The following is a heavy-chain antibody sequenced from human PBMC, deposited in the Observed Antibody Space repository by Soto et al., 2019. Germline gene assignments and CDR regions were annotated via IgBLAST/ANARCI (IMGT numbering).Heavy chain of an antibody. CDR2: IYPGDSDT. J-gene: IGHJ6*02. CDR1: GYSFTSYS. V-gene: IGHV5-51*01. Sequence: GEFLKISRRGSGYSFTSYSLGRVRQMPGKGLEWMGIIYPGDSDTRYSPSFQGQVTISADKSISTAYLQWSSLKASDTAMYYCARHGYDSSGLTTHYGMDVWGQGTTVTVSS. CDR3: ARHGYDSSGLTTHYGMDV. D-gene: IGHD3-22*01.